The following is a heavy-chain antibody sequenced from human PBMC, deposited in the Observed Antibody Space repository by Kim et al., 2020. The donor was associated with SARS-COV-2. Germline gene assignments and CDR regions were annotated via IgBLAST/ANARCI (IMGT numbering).Heavy chain of an antibody. CDR1: GFTFSSYG. Sequence: GGSLRLSCAASGFTFSSYGMHWVRQAPGKGLEWVAVISYDGSNKYYADSVKGRFTISRDNSKNTLYLQMNSLRAEDTAVYYCAKGRIADDGFDYWGQGTLVTVSS. CDR2: ISYDGSNK. CDR3: AKGRIADDGFDY. V-gene: IGHV3-30*18. D-gene: IGHD6-13*01. J-gene: IGHJ4*02.